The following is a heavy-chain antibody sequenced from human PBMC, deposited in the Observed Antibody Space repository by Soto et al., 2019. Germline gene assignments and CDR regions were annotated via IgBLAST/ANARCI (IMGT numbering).Heavy chain of an antibody. D-gene: IGHD2-21*02. J-gene: IGHJ4*02. CDR1: GFTFSSYW. V-gene: IGHV3-74*01. CDR2: VNGDGGTT. CDR3: ARDLTGGDTY. Sequence: EVQLVESGGGLVQPGGSLRLSCAASGFTFSSYWMHWVRQAPGKGLVWVSRVNGDGGTTNYADSVKGRFTISRDNAKNTLYLDMSSLRAEDTAVYYCARDLTGGDTYWGQGTLVTVSS.